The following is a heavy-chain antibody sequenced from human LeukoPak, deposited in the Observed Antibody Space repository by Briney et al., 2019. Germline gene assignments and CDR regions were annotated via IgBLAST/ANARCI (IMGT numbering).Heavy chain of an antibody. Sequence: GGSLRLSCAASGFTFSSYWMYWVRQAPGTGLVSVSHINTDGSSTSYADSVKGRFTISRDNAKSTLYLQMNSLRAEDTAVYYCARGNYYGMDVWGQGTTVTVSS. CDR1: GFTFSSYW. CDR3: ARGNYYGMDV. CDR2: INTDGSST. J-gene: IGHJ6*02. V-gene: IGHV3-74*01.